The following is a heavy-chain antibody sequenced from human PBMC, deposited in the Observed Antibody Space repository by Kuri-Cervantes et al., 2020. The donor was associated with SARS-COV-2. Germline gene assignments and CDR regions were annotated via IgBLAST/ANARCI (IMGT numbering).Heavy chain of an antibody. Sequence: GESLKISCAASGFTFSSYWMSWVRQAPGKGLEWVANMKQDGSEKYYVDSVKGRFTISRDNAKNSLYLQMNSLRAEDTAVYYCARFGIRITIFGVPKGFDYWGQGTLVTVSS. V-gene: IGHV3-7*05. CDR3: ARFGIRITIFGVPKGFDY. J-gene: IGHJ4*02. D-gene: IGHD3-3*01. CDR2: MKQDGSEK. CDR1: GFTFSSYW.